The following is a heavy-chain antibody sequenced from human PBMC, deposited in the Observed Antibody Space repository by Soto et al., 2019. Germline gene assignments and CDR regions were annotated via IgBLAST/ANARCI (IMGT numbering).Heavy chain of an antibody. Sequence: QITLKESGPTLVRPTQPLTLTCTFSGFSLSTSGLGVGWIRQPTGKAPEWLALIYWNDDKRYSPSLKARLTVTKDTSKNQVVLKMTNMDPVDTATYYCAHRPSGWYLFDYWGQGTMVTVSS. CDR1: GFSLSTSGLG. D-gene: IGHD6-19*01. V-gene: IGHV2-5*01. CDR3: AHRPSGWYLFDY. J-gene: IGHJ4*02. CDR2: IYWNDDK.